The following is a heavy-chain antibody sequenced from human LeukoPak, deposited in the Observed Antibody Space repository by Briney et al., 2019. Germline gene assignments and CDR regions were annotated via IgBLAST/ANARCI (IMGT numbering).Heavy chain of an antibody. Sequence: SETLSLTCTVSGGSISSYYWSWIRQPPGKGLEWIGYIYYSGSTNYNPSLKSRVTISVDTSKNQFSLKLSSVTAADTAVYYCARERPHYYGSGSYSYYGMDVWGQGTTVTVSS. D-gene: IGHD3-10*01. CDR3: ARERPHYYGSGSYSYYGMDV. CDR2: IYYSGST. V-gene: IGHV4-59*12. CDR1: GGSISSYY. J-gene: IGHJ6*02.